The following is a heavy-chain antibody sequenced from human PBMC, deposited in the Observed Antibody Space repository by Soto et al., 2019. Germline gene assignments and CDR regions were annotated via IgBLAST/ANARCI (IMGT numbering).Heavy chain of an antibody. D-gene: IGHD6-19*01. CDR1: GFSLSGTRMA. J-gene: IGHJ4*02. CDR3: AHIVVAGLGYYFDY. CDR2: IYWDDDK. V-gene: IGHV2-5*02. Sequence: QITLKESGPTLVKPTQTLTLTCTFSGFSLSGTRMAVGWIRQPPGKALEWLALIYWDDDKRYSPFLKSRLTITKDTSKNQVVLTMPNMDPVDTARYYCAHIVVAGLGYYFDYWGQGTLVTVSS.